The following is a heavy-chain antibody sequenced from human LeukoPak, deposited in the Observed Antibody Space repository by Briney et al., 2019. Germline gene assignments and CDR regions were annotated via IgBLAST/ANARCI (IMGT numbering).Heavy chain of an antibody. CDR2: IYPDDSHT. V-gene: IGHV5-51*01. J-gene: IGHJ4*02. D-gene: IGHD6-13*01. CDR3: ARPRAGSNSIEEFDY. Sequence: GESLKISCKGPGYTFTSYWIGWVRQMPGKGLEWMGVIYPDDSHTIYSPSFRGQVTISANKSTSTAYLQWSSPKASDTAMYYCARPRAGSNSIEEFDYWGQGTLVTVSS. CDR1: GYTFTSYW.